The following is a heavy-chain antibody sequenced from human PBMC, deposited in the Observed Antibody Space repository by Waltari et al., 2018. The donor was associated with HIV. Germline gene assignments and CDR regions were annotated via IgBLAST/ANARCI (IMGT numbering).Heavy chain of an antibody. CDR1: GFPSSRYS. Sequence: EVQLVESGGGWVQPGGSLRLSCAASGFPSSRYSINWVRQAPGRGLEWVSYISSSSSTIYYADSVKGRFTISRDNAKNSLYLQMNSLRDEDTAVYYCAGGLMTTSPTWGQGTLVTVSS. CDR2: ISSSSSTI. V-gene: IGHV3-48*02. CDR3: AGGLMTTSPT. D-gene: IGHD4-17*01. J-gene: IGHJ5*02.